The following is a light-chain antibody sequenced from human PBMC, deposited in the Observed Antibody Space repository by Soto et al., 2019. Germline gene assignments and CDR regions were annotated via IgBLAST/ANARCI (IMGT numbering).Light chain of an antibody. CDR3: QQYGSSFTWT. Sequence: EIVLTQSPGTLSLSPGERATLSCRASQSVSSSYLAWYQQKPGQAPRLLIYGASSRATGIPDRFSGSGSGTDFTLTISRLEPEDIEVYYCQQYGSSFTWTFGQGTKVEIK. V-gene: IGKV3-20*01. J-gene: IGKJ1*01. CDR1: QSVSSSY. CDR2: GAS.